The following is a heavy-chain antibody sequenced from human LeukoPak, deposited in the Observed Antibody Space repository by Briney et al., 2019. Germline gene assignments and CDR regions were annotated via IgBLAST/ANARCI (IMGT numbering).Heavy chain of an antibody. CDR2: ISWNSGSI. J-gene: IGHJ4*02. Sequence: PGGSLRLSCAASGFTFDDYAMHWVRQAPGKGLEWVSGISWNSGSIGYADSVKGRFTISRDNAKNSLYLQMNSLRAEDTALYYCAKGRGQWLVLLYFDYWSQGTLVTVSS. D-gene: IGHD6-19*01. V-gene: IGHV3-9*01. CDR3: AKGRGQWLVLLYFDY. CDR1: GFTFDDYA.